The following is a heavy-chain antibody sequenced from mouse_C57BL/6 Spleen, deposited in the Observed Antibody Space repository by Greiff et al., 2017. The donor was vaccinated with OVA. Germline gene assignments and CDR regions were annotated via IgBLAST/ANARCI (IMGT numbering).Heavy chain of an antibody. CDR2: ISDGGSYT. CDR1: GFTFSSYA. CDR3: ARADYGSSYDWYFDV. D-gene: IGHD1-1*01. V-gene: IGHV5-4*01. Sequence: EVHLVESGGGLVKPGGSLKLSCAASGFTFSSYAMSWVRQTPEKRLEWVATISDGGSYTYYPDNVKGRLTISRDNAKNNLYLQMSHLKSEDTAMYYCARADYGSSYDWYFDVWGTGTTVTVSS. J-gene: IGHJ1*03.